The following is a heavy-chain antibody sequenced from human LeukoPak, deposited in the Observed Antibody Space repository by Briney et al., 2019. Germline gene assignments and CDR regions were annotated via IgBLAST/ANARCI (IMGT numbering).Heavy chain of an antibody. Sequence: SETLSPTCTVSGGSISSYYWNWIRQPAGKGLEWIGRIHTSGSTNYNPSLKSRVTMSVDTSKNQFSLKLSSVTAADTAVYYCARFLGTMVRGVINYFDYWGQGTLVTVSS. D-gene: IGHD3-10*01. CDR3: ARFLGTMVRGVINYFDY. CDR2: IHTSGST. CDR1: GGSISSYY. V-gene: IGHV4-4*07. J-gene: IGHJ4*02.